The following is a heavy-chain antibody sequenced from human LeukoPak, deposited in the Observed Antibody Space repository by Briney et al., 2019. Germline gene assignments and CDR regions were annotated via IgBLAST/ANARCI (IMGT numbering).Heavy chain of an antibody. J-gene: IGHJ4*02. Sequence: GGSLRLSCAASGFTFSGYRMSRLRQAPGKGLEWVANIKDDGSEKYYVDSVKGRFTISRDNAKNTLDLQMNSRIAEDTAVYYCARLIVYGSGGEAFDYWGQGILVTVSS. CDR2: IKDDGSEK. CDR3: ARLIVYGSGGEAFDY. D-gene: IGHD3-10*01. V-gene: IGHV3-7*01. CDR1: GFTFSGYR.